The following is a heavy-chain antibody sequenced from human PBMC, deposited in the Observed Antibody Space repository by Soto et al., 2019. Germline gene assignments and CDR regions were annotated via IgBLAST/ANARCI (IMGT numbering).Heavy chain of an antibody. CDR2: MNPNSGNT. D-gene: IGHD3-22*01. CDR3: AREKSSGYYYDY. J-gene: IGHJ4*02. Sequence: QVQLVQSGAEVKKPGASVKVACKASGYTFTSYDINWVRQATGQGLEWMGWMNPNSGNTAYAQKFQGRVTMTRNTSISTAYMELSSLRSEDTAVYYCAREKSSGYYYDYWGQGTLVTVSS. V-gene: IGHV1-8*01. CDR1: GYTFTSYD.